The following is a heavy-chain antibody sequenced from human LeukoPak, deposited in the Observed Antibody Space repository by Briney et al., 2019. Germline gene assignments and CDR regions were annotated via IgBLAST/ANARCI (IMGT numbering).Heavy chain of an antibody. CDR2: ISWNGGSI. D-gene: IGHD3-16*02. Sequence: GRSLRLPCAASGFTFDDYAMHWGRQAPGKGLEWVSGISWNGGSIGYVDSVKGRFTISRDNAKNSLYLQMNSLRAEDTAVYYCARGSRAEYYDYVWGSYRPSLYYFDYWGQGTLVTVSS. CDR3: ARGSRAEYYDYVWGSYRPSLYYFDY. J-gene: IGHJ4*02. CDR1: GFTFDDYA. V-gene: IGHV3-9*01.